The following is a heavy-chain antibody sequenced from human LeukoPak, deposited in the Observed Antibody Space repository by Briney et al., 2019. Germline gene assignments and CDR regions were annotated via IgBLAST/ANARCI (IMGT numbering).Heavy chain of an antibody. J-gene: IGHJ6*03. CDR2: ISGSGGST. D-gene: IGHD3-3*01. Sequence: GGSLRLSCAASGFTFSSYAMSRVRQAPGKGLEWVSAISGSGGSTYYADSVKGRFTISRDNSKNTLYLQMNSLRAEDTAVYYCAKRDYYDFWSGYYPDYYYYYMDVWGKGTTVTVSS. CDR3: AKRDYYDFWSGYYPDYYYYYMDV. CDR1: GFTFSSYA. V-gene: IGHV3-23*01.